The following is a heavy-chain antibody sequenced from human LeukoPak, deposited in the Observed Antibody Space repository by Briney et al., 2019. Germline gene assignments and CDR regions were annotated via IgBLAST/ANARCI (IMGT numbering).Heavy chain of an antibody. D-gene: IGHD2-2*01. J-gene: IGHJ4*02. CDR2: ISSSSSTI. CDR1: GFTFSSYS. V-gene: IGHV3-48*01. Sequence: GGSLRLSCAASGFTFSSYSMNWVRQAPRKGLEWVSYISSSSSTIYYADSVKGRFTISRDNAKNSLYLQMNSLRAEDTAVYYCARDRDIVVVPAAPPGDYWGQGTLVTVSS. CDR3: ARDRDIVVVPAAPPGDY.